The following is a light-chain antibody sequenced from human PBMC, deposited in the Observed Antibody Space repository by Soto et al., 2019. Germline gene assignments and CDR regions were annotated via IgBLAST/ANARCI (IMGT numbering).Light chain of an antibody. CDR3: QQSYDMPWT. V-gene: IGKV1-39*01. CDR1: QSITNY. J-gene: IGKJ1*01. Sequence: IRMTQSPSSFSASTGDRVTITCRASQSITNYLTWFQQKPGKAPSLLIFAADNLQDGVPSRFSGSGSGRDFSLTISSLQPEDFATYYCQQSYDMPWTFGQGTKVDIK. CDR2: AAD.